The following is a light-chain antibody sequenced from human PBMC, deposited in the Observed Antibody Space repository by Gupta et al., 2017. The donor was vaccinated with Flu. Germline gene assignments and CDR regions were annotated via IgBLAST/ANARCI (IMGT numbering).Light chain of an antibody. CDR1: SSDVGGYDY. CDR3: CSYAGMYTWG. CDR2: DVT. V-gene: IGLV2-11*01. J-gene: IGLJ3*02. Sequence: QSALTQPRSVSGSPGQSATISCTGTSSDVGGYDYVSWYQQHPGKAPKFMIYDVTRRPSGVPDRFSGSKSGNTASLTISGLQAEDEADYYCCSYAGMYTWGFGGGIKLTVL.